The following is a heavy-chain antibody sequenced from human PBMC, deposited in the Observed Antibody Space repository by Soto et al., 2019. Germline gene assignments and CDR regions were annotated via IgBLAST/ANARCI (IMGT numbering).Heavy chain of an antibody. CDR2: ISAYNGNT. D-gene: IGHD6-19*01. V-gene: IGHV1-18*04. CDR3: ARDIAVAGTFYYYYGMDV. Sequence: ASVKVSCKASGYTFTSDGISWVRQAPGQGLEWMGWISAYNGNTNYAQKLQGRVTMTTDTSTSTDYMELRSLRSDDTAVYYCARDIAVAGTFYYYYGMDVWGQGTTVTVSS. CDR1: GYTFTSDG. J-gene: IGHJ6*02.